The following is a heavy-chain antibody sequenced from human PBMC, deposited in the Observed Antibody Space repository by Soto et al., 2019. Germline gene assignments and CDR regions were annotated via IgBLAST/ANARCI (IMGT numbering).Heavy chain of an antibody. CDR1: GGTFSSYT. V-gene: IGHV1-69*04. CDR3: ARDRPRNNIVVVPAAMRGGYYSYYYGMDV. J-gene: IGHJ6*02. Sequence: ASVKVSCKASGGTFSSYTISWVRQAPGQGLEWMGRIIPILGIANYAQKFQGRVTITADKSTSTAYMELSSLRSEDTAVYYCARDRPRNNIVVVPAAMRGGYYSYYYGMDVWGQGTTVTVSS. CDR2: IIPILGIA. D-gene: IGHD2-2*01.